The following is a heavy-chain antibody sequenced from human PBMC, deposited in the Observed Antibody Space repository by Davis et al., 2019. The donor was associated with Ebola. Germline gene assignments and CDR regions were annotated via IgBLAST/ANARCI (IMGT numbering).Heavy chain of an antibody. CDR1: GGSFSGYY. CDR3: ARGGIAAAAQRGVYYYYYYGMDV. J-gene: IGHJ6*02. V-gene: IGHV4-34*01. D-gene: IGHD6-13*01. CDR2: INHSGST. Sequence: MPSETLSLTCAVYGGSFSGYYWSWIRQPPGKGLEWIGEINHSGSTNYNPPLKSRVTISVDKSKNQFSLKLSSVTAADTAVYYCARGGIAAAAQRGVYYYYYYGMDVWGQGTTVTVSS.